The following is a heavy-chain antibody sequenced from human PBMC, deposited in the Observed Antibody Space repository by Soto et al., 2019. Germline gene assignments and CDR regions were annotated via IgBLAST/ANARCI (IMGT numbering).Heavy chain of an antibody. D-gene: IGHD2-15*01. Sequence: ASETLSLTCTVSGGPISTGLYYWSWIRQHPGKGPEWIGYIFYTGTTYYNPSLKSRVTISVDTSKNQFSLKVSSVTAADTAVYYCARAGHCTGGSCTLDVWGQGTTVTVSS. J-gene: IGHJ6*02. CDR1: GGPISTGLYY. V-gene: IGHV4-31*03. CDR3: ARAGHCTGGSCTLDV. CDR2: IFYTGTT.